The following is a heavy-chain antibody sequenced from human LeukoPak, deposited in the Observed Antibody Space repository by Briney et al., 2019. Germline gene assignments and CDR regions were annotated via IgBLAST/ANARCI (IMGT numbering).Heavy chain of an antibody. CDR2: IYYSGST. V-gene: IGHV4-31*03. CDR1: GGSISSGGYY. D-gene: IGHD3-22*01. Sequence: SQTLSLTCTVSGGSISSGGYYWSWIRQHPGKGLEWIGYIYYSGSTYYNPSLKSRVTISVDTSKNQFSLKLSSETAADTAVYYCARSPRDYYDSSGYYYFDYWGQGTLVTVSS. CDR3: ARSPRDYYDSSGYYYFDY. J-gene: IGHJ4*02.